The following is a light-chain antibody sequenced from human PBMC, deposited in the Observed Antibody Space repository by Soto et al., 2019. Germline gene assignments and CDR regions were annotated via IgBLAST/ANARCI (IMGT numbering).Light chain of an antibody. J-gene: IGKJ5*01. V-gene: IGKV1-39*01. CDR2: VAS. Sequence: DIQMTQSPSSLSASLGDTVTISCRASQNIENYLHWYQQKAGKAPGVLLYVASVLKDGVSSRFSGSGYGTDFTLTITNLQPEDFAMYYCQQSFGSPPITFGQGTRLDIK. CDR1: QNIENY. CDR3: QQSFGSPPIT.